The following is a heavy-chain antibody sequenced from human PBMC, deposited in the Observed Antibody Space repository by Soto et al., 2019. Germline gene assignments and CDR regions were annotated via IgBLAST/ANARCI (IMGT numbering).Heavy chain of an antibody. CDR3: ARDRKESGRITLFGVVITKWYYYYGMDL. J-gene: IGHJ6*02. CDR2: IIPIFGTA. V-gene: IGHV1-69*13. Sequence: SVKVSCKASGGTFSSYAISWVRQAPGQGLEWMGGIIPIFGTANYAQKFQGRVTITADESTSTAYMELSSLRSEDTAVYYCARDRKESGRITLFGVVITKWYYYYGMDLWGQGTTVTVSS. CDR1: GGTFSSYA. D-gene: IGHD3-3*01.